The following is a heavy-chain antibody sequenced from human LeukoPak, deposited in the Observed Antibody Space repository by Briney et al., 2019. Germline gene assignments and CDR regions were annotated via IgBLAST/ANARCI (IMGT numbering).Heavy chain of an antibody. J-gene: IGHJ2*01. Sequence: ASVKVSCKASGGTFSSYAISWVRQAPGQGLKWMGGIIPIFGTANYAQKFQGRVTITADESTSTAYMELSSLRSEDTAVYYCARDEASYWYFDLWGRGTLVTVSS. V-gene: IGHV1-69*13. CDR2: IIPIFGTA. D-gene: IGHD2-21*01. CDR1: GGTFSSYA. CDR3: ARDEASYWYFDL.